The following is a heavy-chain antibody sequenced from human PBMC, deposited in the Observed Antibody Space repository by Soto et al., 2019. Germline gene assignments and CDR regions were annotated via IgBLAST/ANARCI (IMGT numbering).Heavy chain of an antibody. CDR2: ISHSGAT. J-gene: IGHJ5*02. V-gene: IGHV4-30-2*01. Sequence: LQLQESGSGLVQPSQTLYLTCALSGGSVTMSSFSWAWVRQPPGRGLQWIVYISHSGATSSDPTLNRRVTISRDRAKNQFSLKLTSVTAADTDVYYCASLDYYGSWLDPWGQGTLVTVSS. CDR3: ASLDYYGSWLDP. D-gene: IGHD1-26*01. CDR1: GGSVTMSSFS.